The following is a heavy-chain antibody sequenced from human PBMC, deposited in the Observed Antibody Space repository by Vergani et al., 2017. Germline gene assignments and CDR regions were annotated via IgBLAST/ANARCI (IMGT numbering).Heavy chain of an antibody. D-gene: IGHD1-26*01. CDR1: GFTFRSYA. V-gene: IGHV3-23*01. CDR3: TKIAEGAIDY. Sequence: EVKLLESGGGLVQPGGSLRLSCAASGFTFRSYAMSWVRQAPGKGLEGVSAISGSGGSTYYADSVKGRFTISRDKSKNTLYLQMNSLRAEDTAVYYCTKIAEGAIDYWGQGSLVTVSS. J-gene: IGHJ4*02. CDR2: ISGSGGST.